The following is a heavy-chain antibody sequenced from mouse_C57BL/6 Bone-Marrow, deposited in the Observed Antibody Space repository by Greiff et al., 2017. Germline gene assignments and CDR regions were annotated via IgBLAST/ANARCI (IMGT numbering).Heavy chain of an antibody. CDR1: GYTFTSYW. Sequence: VQLQQSGTVLARPGASVKMSCKTSGYTFTSYWMHWVKQRPGQGLEWIGAIYPGNSDTSYNQKFKGKAKLTAVTSASTAYMELSSLTNEDSAVYYSTRPGVITTVNYYAMGYWGQGASVTVSS. V-gene: IGHV1-5*01. D-gene: IGHD1-1*01. CDR2: IYPGNSDT. CDR3: TRPGVITTVNYYAMGY. J-gene: IGHJ4*01.